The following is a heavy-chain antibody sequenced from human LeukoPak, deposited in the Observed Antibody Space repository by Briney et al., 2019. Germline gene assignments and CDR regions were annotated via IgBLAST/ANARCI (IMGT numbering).Heavy chain of an antibody. J-gene: IGHJ2*01. CDR1: EFTFSSYN. D-gene: IGHD1-26*01. CDR2: TVSDGST. Sequence: GGSLRLSCAASEFTFSSYNMNWVRQAPGRGLEWVSTTVSDGSTYYADSVKGRFTISGDNSNHTLFLQVNSLRVEDTAVYYCGTRVGGSYSLWYFDLWGRGTLVAVSS. CDR3: GTRVGGSYSLWYFDL. V-gene: IGHV3-23*01.